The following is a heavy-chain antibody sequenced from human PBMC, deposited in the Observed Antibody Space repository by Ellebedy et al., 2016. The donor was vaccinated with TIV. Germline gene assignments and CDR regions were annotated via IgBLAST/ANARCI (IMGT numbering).Heavy chain of an antibody. CDR2: TSYDGSTK. J-gene: IGHJ4*02. D-gene: IGHD6-19*01. CDR1: GFTFNTFA. Sequence: PGGSLRLSCAASGFTFNTFAMHWVRQAPGKGLEWVAVTSYDGSTKYSSDVVEGRFTISRDNSKNTLYLQMNSLTTYDTAVYYCARDRVASYSSGWPAALDYWGPGILVTVSS. V-gene: IGHV3-30-3*01. CDR3: ARDRVASYSSGWPAALDY.